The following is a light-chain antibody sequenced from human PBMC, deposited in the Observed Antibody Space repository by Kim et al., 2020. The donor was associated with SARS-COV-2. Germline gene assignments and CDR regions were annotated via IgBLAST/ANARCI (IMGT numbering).Light chain of an antibody. J-gene: IGLJ2*01. V-gene: IGLV3-10*01. Sequence: SYELTQPPSVSVSTGQTARITCSGDALPKKYAYWYQQKSGQAPVLVIYEDSIRPSGIPERFSGSSSGTMAPLTISGAQVEDEADYYCYSTDSRGNHRVFG. CDR1: ALPKKY. CDR3: YSTDSRGNHRV. CDR2: EDS.